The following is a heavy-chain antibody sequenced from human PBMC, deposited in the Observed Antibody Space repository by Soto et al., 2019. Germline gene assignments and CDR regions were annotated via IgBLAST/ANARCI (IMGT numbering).Heavy chain of an antibody. Sequence: EVQLLESGGGLVQPGGSLRLSCGASGFTFSSYAMSWVRQAPGKGLEWVSGVSGSGGSTYYADSVKGRFTISRDNSKNTLYLQMNSLRAEDTAVDYCAKGRISPGDPWGQGTLVTVSS. CDR1: GFTFSSYA. J-gene: IGHJ5*02. V-gene: IGHV3-23*01. D-gene: IGHD3-10*01. CDR3: AKGRISPGDP. CDR2: VSGSGGST.